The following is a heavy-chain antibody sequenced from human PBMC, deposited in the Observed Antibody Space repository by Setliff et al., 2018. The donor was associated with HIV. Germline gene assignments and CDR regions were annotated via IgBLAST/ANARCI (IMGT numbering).Heavy chain of an antibody. J-gene: IGHJ4*02. CDR1: GFSFSSYT. V-gene: IGHV3-30*04. CDR2: ILYDGSNK. Sequence: PGGSLRLSCEASGFSFSSYTMNWVRQAPGKGLEWVAVILYDGSNKYYADSVKGRFTISRDNLKKRAYLQMSSLRAEDTAVYFCARDTGQLVYYFDSWGQGTLVTVSS. D-gene: IGHD6-6*01. CDR3: ARDTGQLVYYFDS.